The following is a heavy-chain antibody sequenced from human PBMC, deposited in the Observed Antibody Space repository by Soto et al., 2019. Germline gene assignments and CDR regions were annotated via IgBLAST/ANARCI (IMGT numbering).Heavy chain of an antibody. J-gene: IGHJ6*02. CDR1: GFTFSSYW. CDR2: IKQDGSEK. D-gene: IGHD2-2*01. V-gene: IGHV3-7*01. CDR3: ARSVGYCSSTSCYYYYYYGMDV. Sequence: GGSLRLSCAASGFTFSSYWMSWVRQAPGKGLEWVANIKQDGSEKYYVDSVKGRFTISRDNAKNSLYLQMNSLRAEDTAVYYCARSVGYCSSTSCYYYYYYGMDVWGQGTTVTVSS.